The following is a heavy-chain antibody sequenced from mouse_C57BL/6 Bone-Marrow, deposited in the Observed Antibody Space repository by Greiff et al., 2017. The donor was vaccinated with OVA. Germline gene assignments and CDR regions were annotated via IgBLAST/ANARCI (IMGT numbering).Heavy chain of an antibody. Sequence: QVQLQQPGAELVKPGASVKLSCKASGYTFTSYWMQWVKQRPGQGLEWIGEIDPSDSYTNYNQKFKGKATLTVETSSSTAYMQRSSVASEDSSGYYCAKEGGTGAMDNRGQRTSDTVSS. D-gene: IGHD4-1*01. CDR3: AKEGGTGAMDN. J-gene: IGHJ4*01. CDR2: IDPSDSYT. CDR1: GYTFTSYW. V-gene: IGHV1-50*01.